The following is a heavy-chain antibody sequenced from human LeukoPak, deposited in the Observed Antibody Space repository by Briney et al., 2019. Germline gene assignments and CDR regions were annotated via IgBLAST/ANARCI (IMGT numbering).Heavy chain of an antibody. CDR2: IRSKAYGGTT. D-gene: IGHD4-17*01. CDR1: GFTFGDYA. CDR3: TTDLEGKLMTTVTNRRMDV. Sequence: PGGSLRLSCTASGFTFGDYAMSWFRQAPGKGLEWVGFIRSKAYGGTTEYAASVKSRFTISRDDSKSIAYLQMNSLKTEDTAVYYCTTDLEGKLMTTVTNRRMDVWGQGTTVTVSS. V-gene: IGHV3-49*03. J-gene: IGHJ6*02.